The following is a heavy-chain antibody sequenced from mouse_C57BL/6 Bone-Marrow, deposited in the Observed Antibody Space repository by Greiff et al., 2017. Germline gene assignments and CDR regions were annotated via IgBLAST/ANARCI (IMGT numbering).Heavy chain of an antibody. Sequence: EVKLLESGPVLVKPGASVTMSCKASGYTFTNYYINWVKQSHGKRLEWIGVINPYNGGTSYNEKFKGKATLTVDKSSSTAYMELHSLTSEDSAVYYCARGDSEAIDYWGQGTSVTVSS. J-gene: IGHJ4*01. CDR3: ARGDSEAIDY. V-gene: IGHV1-19*01. D-gene: IGHD2-12*01. CDR2: INPYNGGT. CDR1: GYTFTNYY.